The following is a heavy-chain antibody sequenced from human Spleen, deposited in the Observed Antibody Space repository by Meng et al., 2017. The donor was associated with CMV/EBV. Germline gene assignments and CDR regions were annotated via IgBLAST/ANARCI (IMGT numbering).Heavy chain of an antibody. Sequence: ASVKVSCKASGYTFTSYYMHWVRQAPGQGLEWMGIINPSGGSTSYAQKFQGRVTMTRDTSTSTVYMELSSLRSEDTAVYYCASPFYHCSSTSCKTYYYYGMDVWGQGTTVTVS. V-gene: IGHV1-46*01. D-gene: IGHD2-2*01. CDR1: GYTFTSYY. CDR2: INPSGGST. CDR3: ASPFYHCSSTSCKTYYYYGMDV. J-gene: IGHJ6*02.